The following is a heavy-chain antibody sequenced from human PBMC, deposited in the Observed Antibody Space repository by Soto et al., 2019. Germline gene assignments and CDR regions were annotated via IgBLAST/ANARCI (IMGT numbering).Heavy chain of an antibody. Sequence: GSLRLSCTASGFTFGDYAMSWVRQAPGKGLEWVGFIRSKAYGGTTEYAASVKGRFTISRDDSKSIAYLQMNSLKTEDTAVYYCTRGVGYCRSTSRPNWCEPWGQGT. D-gene: IGHD2-2*01. CDR3: TRGVGYCRSTSRPNWCEP. J-gene: IGHJ5*02. CDR2: IRSKAYGGTT. CDR1: GFTFGDYA. V-gene: IGHV3-49*04.